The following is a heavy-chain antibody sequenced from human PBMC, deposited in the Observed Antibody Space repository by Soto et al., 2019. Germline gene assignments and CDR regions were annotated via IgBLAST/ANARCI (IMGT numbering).Heavy chain of an antibody. Sequence: SETLSLTCTVSGGSISSYYWSWIRQPPGKGLEWIGYIYYSGSTNYNPSLKSRVTISVDTSKNQFSLKLSSVTAADTAVYYCASITMVRGVPYWGQGTLVTVS. V-gene: IGHV4-59*01. CDR1: GGSISSYY. CDR3: ASITMVRGVPY. CDR2: IYYSGST. D-gene: IGHD3-10*01. J-gene: IGHJ4*02.